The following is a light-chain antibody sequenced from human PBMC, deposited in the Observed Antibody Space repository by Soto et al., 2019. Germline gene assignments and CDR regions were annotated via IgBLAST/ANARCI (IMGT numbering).Light chain of an antibody. V-gene: IGKV3D-15*01. Sequence: ETLITQSPATLSVSPGERSTLACSASQSVRTKVAWYQQTPGQAPRLLIYGASSRATGIPARFSGSGSGTEFTLTISSLQSEDSAVYYCQQYNTWPAEITFGQGTRLEIK. CDR3: QQYNTWPAEIT. CDR1: QSVRTK. CDR2: GAS. J-gene: IGKJ5*01.